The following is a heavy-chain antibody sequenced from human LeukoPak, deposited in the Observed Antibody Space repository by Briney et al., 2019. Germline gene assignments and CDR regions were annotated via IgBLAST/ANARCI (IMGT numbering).Heavy chain of an antibody. CDR1: GFIFSSYG. CDR3: AALWSGNYYPGY. CDR2: IRYDGSKK. Sequence: GGSLRLSCAASGFIFSSYGMHWVRQAPGKGLEWVAFIRYDGSKKYYADSVKGRFTISRDNSKNTLYLQMNSLRTEDTAVYYCAALWSGNYYPGYWGQGTLVTVSS. V-gene: IGHV3-30*02. D-gene: IGHD1-26*01. J-gene: IGHJ4*02.